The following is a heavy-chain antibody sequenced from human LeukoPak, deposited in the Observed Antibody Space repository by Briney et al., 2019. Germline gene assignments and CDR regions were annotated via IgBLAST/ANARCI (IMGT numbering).Heavy chain of an antibody. J-gene: IGHJ2*01. D-gene: IGHD6-6*01. Sequence: SETLSLTCSVSGGSISARNYNWGWIRQPPGQGLEWIGEINHSGSTNYNPSLKSRVTISVDTSKNQFTLKLSSVTAADTAVYYCARRIAARRWYFDLWGRGTLVTVSS. CDR1: GGSISARNYN. V-gene: IGHV4-39*06. CDR3: ARRIAARRWYFDL. CDR2: INHSGST.